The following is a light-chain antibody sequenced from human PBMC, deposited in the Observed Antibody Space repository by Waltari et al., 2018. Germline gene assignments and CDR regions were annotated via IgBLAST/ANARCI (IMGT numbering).Light chain of an antibody. Sequence: QSVLTQPPSVSGAPGQRVTISCTGSSSSIGAGYDVNWYQQLPATAPKLLIYGNNNRPSGVPDPFSGSRSGTSASLASTGLQAGDEADYYCQSYDSSLSGSVFGGGTILTVL. V-gene: IGLV1-40*01. J-gene: IGLJ2*01. CDR1: SSSIGAGYD. CDR2: GNN. CDR3: QSYDSSLSGSV.